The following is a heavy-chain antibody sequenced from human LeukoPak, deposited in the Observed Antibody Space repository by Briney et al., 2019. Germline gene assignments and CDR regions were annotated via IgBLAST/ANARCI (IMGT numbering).Heavy chain of an antibody. CDR1: GFTFSSYA. D-gene: IGHD1-1*01. CDR3: ATSRTDLFDY. J-gene: IGHJ4*02. CDR2: ISSNGGST. V-gene: IGHV3-64*01. Sequence: GGSLRLSCAASGFTFSSYAMHWVRQAPGKGLEYVSAISSNGGSTYYANSVKGRLTISRDNSKNSLYLQMGSLRAEDMAVYYCATSRTDLFDYWGQGTLVTVSS.